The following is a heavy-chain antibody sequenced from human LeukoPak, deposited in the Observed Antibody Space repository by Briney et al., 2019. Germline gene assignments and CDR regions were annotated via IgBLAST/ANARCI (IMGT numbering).Heavy chain of an antibody. CDR3: ASDHDESGLLALHI. CDR1: GYTFTGYY. CDR2: INPNSGGT. Sequence: ASVKVSCKASGYTFTGYYMHWVRQAPGQGLEWMGWINPNSGGTNYAQKFQGRVTMTRDTSISTAYMELSRLRSDDTAVYYCASDHDESGLLALHIWAQGTILPVFS. D-gene: IGHD6-25*01. V-gene: IGHV1-2*02. J-gene: IGHJ3*02.